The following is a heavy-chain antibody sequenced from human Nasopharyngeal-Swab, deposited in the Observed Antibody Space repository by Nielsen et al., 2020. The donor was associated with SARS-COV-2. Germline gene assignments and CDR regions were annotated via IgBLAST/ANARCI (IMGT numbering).Heavy chain of an antibody. Sequence: SQTLSLTCAVYGGSFSAYDWSWIRQPPGKGLEWIGEINHSGNTNYNPSLKSRVTISVDTSKNQFSLKLSSVTAADTAVYYCARDKGGDYDPSYAFDIWGQGTMVTVSS. V-gene: IGHV4-34*01. D-gene: IGHD4-17*01. CDR2: INHSGNT. CDR3: ARDKGGDYDPSYAFDI. J-gene: IGHJ3*02. CDR1: GGSFSAYD.